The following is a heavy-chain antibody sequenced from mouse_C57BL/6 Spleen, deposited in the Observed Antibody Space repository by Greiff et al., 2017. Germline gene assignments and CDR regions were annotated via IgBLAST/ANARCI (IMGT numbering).Heavy chain of an antibody. D-gene: IGHD1-1*01. J-gene: IGHJ1*03. CDR2: ISSGGSYT. Sequence: EVHLVESGGDLVKPGGSLKLSCAASGFTFSSYGMSWVRQTPDKRLEWVATISSGGSYTYYPDSVKGRFTISRDNAKNTLYLQMSSLKSEDTAMYYCARHFITTVVADWYFDVWGTGTTVTVSS. CDR3: ARHFITTVVADWYFDV. CDR1: GFTFSSYG. V-gene: IGHV5-6*01.